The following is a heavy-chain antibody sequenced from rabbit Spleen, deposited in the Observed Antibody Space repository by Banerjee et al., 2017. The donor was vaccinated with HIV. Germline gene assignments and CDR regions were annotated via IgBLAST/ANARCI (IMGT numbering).Heavy chain of an antibody. D-gene: IGHD1-1*01. V-gene: IGHV1S45*01. CDR2: INAATAKP. Sequence: QEQLVESGGGLVQPEGSLALTCKASEFSFSSSDYICWVRQAPGKGLEWIACINAATAKPVYATWAKGRFTISRTSSTTVTLRMTSLTAADRATYFCARDLLGVIGWNFYLWGPGTLVTVS. J-gene: IGHJ4*01. CDR1: EFSFSSSDY. CDR3: ARDLLGVIGWNFYL.